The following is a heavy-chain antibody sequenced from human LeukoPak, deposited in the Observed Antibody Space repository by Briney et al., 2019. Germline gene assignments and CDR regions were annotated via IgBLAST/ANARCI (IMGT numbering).Heavy chain of an antibody. V-gene: IGHV4-30-4*01. CDR2: IYYSGST. J-gene: IGHJ4*02. CDR3: ARDGGYSGYDY. Sequence: SETLSLTCTVSGGSISSGDYYRSWIRQPPGKGLEWIGYIYYSGSTYYNPSLKSRVTISVDTSKNQFSLKLSSVTAADTAVYYCARDGGYSGYDYWGQGTLVTVSS. D-gene: IGHD5-12*01. CDR1: GGSISSGDYY.